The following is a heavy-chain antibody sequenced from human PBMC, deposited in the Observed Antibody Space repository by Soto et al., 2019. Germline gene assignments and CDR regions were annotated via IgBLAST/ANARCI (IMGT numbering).Heavy chain of an antibody. J-gene: IGHJ4*02. V-gene: IGHV4-38-2*01. CDR1: GFSIQTSYF. Sequence: SETLSLTCGVSGFSIQTSYFWGWIRQPPGKGLEWIGLISHSGRAISHPSFASRATISFDTTNNAFSQTLKSVTAADTAVYYCARVRSFRLFGVPLDSWGQGTLVTVSS. CDR3: ARVRSFRLFGVPLDS. CDR2: ISHSGRA. D-gene: IGHD3-16*02.